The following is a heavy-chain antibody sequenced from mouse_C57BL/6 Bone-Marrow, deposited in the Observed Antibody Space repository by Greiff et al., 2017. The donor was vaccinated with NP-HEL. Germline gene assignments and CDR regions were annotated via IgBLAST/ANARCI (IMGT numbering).Heavy chain of an antibody. Sequence: QVQLQQPGAELVRPGTSVKLSCKASGYTFTSYWMHWVKQRPGQGLEWIGVIDPSDSYTNYNQKFKGKATLTVDTSSSTAYMQLSSLTSEDSAVYYCARGYDGSNPEYWGQGTTLTVSS. CDR1: GYTFTSYW. V-gene: IGHV1-59*01. CDR3: ARGYDGSNPEY. D-gene: IGHD1-1*01. J-gene: IGHJ2*01. CDR2: IDPSDSYT.